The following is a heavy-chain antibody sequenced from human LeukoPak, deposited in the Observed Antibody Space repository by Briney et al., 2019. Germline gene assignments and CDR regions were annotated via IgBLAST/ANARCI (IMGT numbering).Heavy chain of an antibody. V-gene: IGHV1-24*01. D-gene: IGHD6-6*01. CDR1: GDSLTQFS. CDR2: FDPEDAET. Sequence: ASVKVSCKVSGDSLTQFSMHWVRQAPGKGLEWVGGFDPEDAETIYAQRIQGRVAMSGDTSTDTAYMELHSLRSEDTAVYYCARGEVWQLVNYYYMDVWGKGTTVTVSS. J-gene: IGHJ6*03. CDR3: ARGEVWQLVNYYYMDV.